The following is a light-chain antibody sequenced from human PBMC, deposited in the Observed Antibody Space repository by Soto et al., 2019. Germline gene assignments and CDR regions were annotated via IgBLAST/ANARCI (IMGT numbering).Light chain of an antibody. V-gene: IGLV2-14*01. CDR2: DVS. J-gene: IGLJ1*01. CDR3: FSYTSSSTYV. CDR1: SSDVGGYND. Sequence: QSVLTQPASVSGSPGQSITISCTGTSSDVGGYNDVSWYQQHPGKAPKLMIYDVSNRPSGVSNRFSGSKSGNTASLTISVLQSDDVADYACFSYTSSSTYVFGTGTKVT.